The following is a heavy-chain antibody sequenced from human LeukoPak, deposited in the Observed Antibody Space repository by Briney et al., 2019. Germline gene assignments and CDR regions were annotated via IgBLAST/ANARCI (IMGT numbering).Heavy chain of an antibody. CDR1: GGSISSYY. Sequence: KPSETLSLTCTVSGGSISSYYWSWIRQPAGKGLEWIGEINHSGSTNYNPSLKSRVTISVDTSKNQFSLKLSSVTAADTAVYYCAREAQSRITMIVVEYTFDYWGQGTLVTVSS. CDR3: AREAQSRITMIVVEYTFDY. CDR2: INHSGST. J-gene: IGHJ4*02. V-gene: IGHV4-34*01. D-gene: IGHD3-22*01.